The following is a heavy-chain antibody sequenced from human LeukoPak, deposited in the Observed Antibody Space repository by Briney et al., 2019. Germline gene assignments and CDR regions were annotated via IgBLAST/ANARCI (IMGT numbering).Heavy chain of an antibody. CDR3: AEDLDASGSDVTYYFYYGMDV. J-gene: IGHJ6*02. V-gene: IGHV3-23*01. CDR2: FGGRGGST. CDR1: GFTFSSYA. Sequence: PGGSLRLSCAASGFTFSSYAMSWVRQAPGKGLEWVSAFGGRGGSTHYADSVKGRFTISRDISKNTVYLEMNSLRVEDTAVYYCAEDLDASGSDVTYYFYYGMDVWGQGTTVTVS. D-gene: IGHD3-10*01.